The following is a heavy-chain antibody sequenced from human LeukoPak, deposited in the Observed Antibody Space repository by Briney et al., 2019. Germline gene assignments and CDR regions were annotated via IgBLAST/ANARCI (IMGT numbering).Heavy chain of an antibody. CDR2: ISGSGDST. Sequence: GGSLRLSCAASGFTFSNYGMSWVRQAPGKGLEWVAAISGSGDSTYYADSVKGRFTIFRDNSKNTLYLQMNSLRAEDTALYYCAKDQTPIYYDSSGYYFPFDYWGQGTLVTVSS. CDR3: AKDQTPIYYDSSGYYFPFDY. D-gene: IGHD3-22*01. J-gene: IGHJ4*02. V-gene: IGHV3-23*01. CDR1: GFTFSNYG.